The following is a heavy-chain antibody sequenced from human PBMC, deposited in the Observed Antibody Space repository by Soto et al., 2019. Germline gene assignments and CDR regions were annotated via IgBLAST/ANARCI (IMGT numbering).Heavy chain of an antibody. CDR2: ISYDGSTK. J-gene: IGHJ4*02. D-gene: IGHD3-22*01. CDR3: ARDREYYDSSGYLDY. V-gene: IGHV3-30*04. CDR1: GFRFSDFP. Sequence: WSLRLSCAASGFRFSDFPIHWVRQGPGKGLEWVAVISYDGSTKYYADSVKGRFTISRDNSKNTLHLQMNSLRDDDTAVYYCARDREYYDSSGYLDYWGQGAPVTVSS.